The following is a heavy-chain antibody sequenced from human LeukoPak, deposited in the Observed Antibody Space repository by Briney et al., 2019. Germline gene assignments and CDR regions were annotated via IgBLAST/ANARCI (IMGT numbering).Heavy chain of an antibody. Sequence: GASVKVSCKASGYTFTGYYMHWVRQAPGQGLEWMGWINPNSGGTNYAQKFQGRVTMTRDTSISTAYMELSRLRSDDTAVYYCARDDSCSGGSCSGYSSGWSFDYWGQGTLVTVSS. CDR3: ARDDSCSGGSCSGYSSGWSFDY. V-gene: IGHV1-2*02. D-gene: IGHD2-15*01. CDR1: GYTFTGYY. J-gene: IGHJ4*02. CDR2: INPNSGGT.